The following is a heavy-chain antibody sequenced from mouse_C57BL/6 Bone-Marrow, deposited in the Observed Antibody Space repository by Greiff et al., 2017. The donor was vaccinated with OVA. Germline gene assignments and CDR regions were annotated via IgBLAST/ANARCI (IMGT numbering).Heavy chain of an antibody. Sequence: QVQLQQPGAELVKPGASVTLSCKASGYTFTSSWMQWVKQRPGQGLVWIGEIDPSDSYTNYNQKFKGKATLTVDTSSSTAYMQLSSLTAEDSAVYYCARRDYAYFDYWGQGTTLTVSS. CDR1: GYTFTSSW. CDR2: IDPSDSYT. J-gene: IGHJ2*01. D-gene: IGHD1-1*02. V-gene: IGHV1-50*01. CDR3: ARRDYAYFDY.